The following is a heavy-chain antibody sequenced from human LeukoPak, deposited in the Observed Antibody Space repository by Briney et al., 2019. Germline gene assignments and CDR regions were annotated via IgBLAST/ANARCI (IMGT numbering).Heavy chain of an antibody. J-gene: IGHJ5*02. V-gene: IGHV4-31*03. CDR1: GGSISSGGYY. Sequence: PSETLSLTCTVSGGSISSGGYYWSWIRQHPGKGLEWTGYIYYSGSTYYNPSLKSRVTISVDTSKNQFSLKLSSVTAADTAVYYCARETRDNWNDVRWFDPWGQGTLVTVSS. CDR2: IYYSGST. D-gene: IGHD1-20*01. CDR3: ARETRDNWNDVRWFDP.